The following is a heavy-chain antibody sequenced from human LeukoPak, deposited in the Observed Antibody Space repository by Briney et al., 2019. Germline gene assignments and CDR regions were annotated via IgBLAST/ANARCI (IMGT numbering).Heavy chain of an antibody. CDR2: IGHDGADK. CDR1: GFTFSHYA. D-gene: IGHD2-21*02. V-gene: IGHV3-30*04. J-gene: IGHJ4*02. CDR3: AKDLQVTPDY. Sequence: GGSLRPSCAASGFTFSHYALHWVRQAPGKGLEWVALIGHDGADKYYADSVRGRFSISRDNSKNTLYLQMNSLRAEDTAVYYCAKDLQVTPDYWGQGTLVTVSS.